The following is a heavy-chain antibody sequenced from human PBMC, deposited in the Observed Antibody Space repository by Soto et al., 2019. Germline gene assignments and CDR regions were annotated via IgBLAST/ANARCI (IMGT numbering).Heavy chain of an antibody. CDR1: GFTFSHAW. J-gene: IGHJ6*02. D-gene: IGHD3-10*01. CDR3: YIPFYYHSMDV. V-gene: IGHV3-15*01. Sequence: EVQLVESGGGLVKPGGSLRISCTASGFTFSHAWMTWVRQTPGMGQEWVGRIKSKSDGGTADYGAPVKGRFTMSRDDSRNTVFLQMTSLKTDDTAVYYCYIPFYYHSMDVWGQGTTVTVSS. CDR2: IKSKSDGGTA.